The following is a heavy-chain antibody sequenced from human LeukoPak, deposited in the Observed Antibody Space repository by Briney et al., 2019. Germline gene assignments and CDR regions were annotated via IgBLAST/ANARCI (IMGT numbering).Heavy chain of an antibody. V-gene: IGHV3-23*01. CDR3: AKDLSEGYFDWSKAVFDY. D-gene: IGHD3-9*01. Sequence: GGSLRLSCAASGFTFSDYYMSWIRQAPGKGLEWVSAISGSGGSTYYADSVKGRFTISRDNSKNTLYLQMNSLRAEDTAVYYCAKDLSEGYFDWSKAVFDYWGQGTLVTVSS. J-gene: IGHJ4*02. CDR2: ISGSGGST. CDR1: GFTFSDYY.